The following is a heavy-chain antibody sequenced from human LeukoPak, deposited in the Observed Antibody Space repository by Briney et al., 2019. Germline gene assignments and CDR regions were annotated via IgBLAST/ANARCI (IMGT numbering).Heavy chain of an antibody. CDR3: ARRLIAARGIYYYYSYMDV. CDR1: GGSFSGYY. J-gene: IGHJ6*03. Sequence: SETLSLTCAVYGGSFSGYYWSWIRQPPGKGLEWIGEINHSGSTNYNPSLKSRVTISVDTSKNQFSLKLSSVTAADTAVYYCARRLIAARGIYYYYSYMDVWGKGTTVTVSS. D-gene: IGHD6-6*01. V-gene: IGHV4-34*01. CDR2: INHSGST.